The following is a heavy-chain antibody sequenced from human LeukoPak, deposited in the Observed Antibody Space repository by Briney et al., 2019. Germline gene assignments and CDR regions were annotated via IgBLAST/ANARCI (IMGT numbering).Heavy chain of an antibody. Sequence: GGSLRLSCAASGFTFSTHAIHWVRQAPGKGLEWVAVIWYDGSEKYYADSVKGRFIISRDNSKSTSDLQMNSLRAEDTAVYYCAREGDSRWGELSPWGQGTLVTVSA. CDR2: IWYDGSEK. D-gene: IGHD3-16*02. CDR1: GFTFSTHA. V-gene: IGHV3-33*01. CDR3: AREGDSRWGELSP. J-gene: IGHJ1*01.